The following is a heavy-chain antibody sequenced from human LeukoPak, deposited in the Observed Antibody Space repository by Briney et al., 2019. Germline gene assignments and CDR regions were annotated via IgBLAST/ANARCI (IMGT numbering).Heavy chain of an antibody. CDR1: GYTFTDYY. V-gene: IGHV1-2*02. CDR2: INPNSGDT. Sequence: ASVKVSCKNSGYTFTDYYMFLLRQAPGQGLEWVGWINPNSGDTHYAQKFQGRVTMTRDTSISTAYMELSRLISDDTAVYYCARDRGSRSILTDYFDYWGQGTLVTVSS. CDR3: ARDRGSRSILTDYFDY. J-gene: IGHJ4*02. D-gene: IGHD3-9*01.